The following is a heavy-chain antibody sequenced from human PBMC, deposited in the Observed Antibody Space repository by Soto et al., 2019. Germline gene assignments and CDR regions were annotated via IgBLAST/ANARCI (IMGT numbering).Heavy chain of an antibody. V-gene: IGHV1-69*13. CDR2: ITPMFGKP. CDR1: GGTFSRCA. J-gene: IGHJ4*02. CDR3: ARDGALYDSSGYYFLY. D-gene: IGHD3-22*01. Sequence: ASVEVSCKASGGTFSRCAISWVRQAPGQGLEWMGGITPMFGKPNYAQKFQGRVTITADESTSTGYLELRSLRSDDTAVYYCARDGALYDSSGYYFLYWGQGTLVTVSS.